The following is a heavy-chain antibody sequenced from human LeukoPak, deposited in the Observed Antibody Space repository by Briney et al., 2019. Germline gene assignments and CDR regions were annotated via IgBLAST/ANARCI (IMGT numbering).Heavy chain of an antibody. CDR3: ARVGYVYYFDY. D-gene: IGHD3-16*01. J-gene: IGHJ4*02. CDR2: INWNGGST. V-gene: IGHV3-20*04. CDR1: GFTFDDYG. Sequence: GGSLRLSCAASGFTFDDYGMSWVRHAPGMGLEWVSGINWNGGSTGYADSVKGRFTISRDNAKNSLYLQMNSLRAEDTALYYCARVGYVYYFDYWGQGTLVTVSS.